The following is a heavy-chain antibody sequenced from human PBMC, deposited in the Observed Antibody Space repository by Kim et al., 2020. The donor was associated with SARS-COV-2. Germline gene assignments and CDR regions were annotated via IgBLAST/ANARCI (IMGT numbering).Heavy chain of an antibody. CDR3: AKLGGQGLDDVSSYGDSQH. V-gene: IGHV3-23*05. J-gene: IGHJ1*01. Sequence: GGSLRLSCAASGFTFSKYALTWVRQAPGKGLDWVSTIYSRKPDTFYADSVRGQFTISRDNSRNTLYLQMDDLRVDDSAIYYCAKLGGQGLDDVSSYGDSQHWGQGTLVTVSS. CDR2: IYSRKPDT. D-gene: IGHD3-16*01. CDR1: GFTFSKYA.